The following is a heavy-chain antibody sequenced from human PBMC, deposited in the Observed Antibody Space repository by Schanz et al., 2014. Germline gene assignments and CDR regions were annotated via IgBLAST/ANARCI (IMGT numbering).Heavy chain of an antibody. V-gene: IGHV7-4-1*02. D-gene: IGHD2-2*01. CDR3: ARGYCAGTSCPIFDY. Sequence: VQLVQSGSELRKPGASVKVSCKASGYTFTTYAMNWVRQAPGQGLEWMGWINTKTGNPTYAQGFTGRFVFSLDTSVSTTHLQITNLKADDTAVYYCARGYCAGTSCPIFDYWGQGTLVTVSS. J-gene: IGHJ4*02. CDR1: GYTFTTYA. CDR2: INTKTGNP.